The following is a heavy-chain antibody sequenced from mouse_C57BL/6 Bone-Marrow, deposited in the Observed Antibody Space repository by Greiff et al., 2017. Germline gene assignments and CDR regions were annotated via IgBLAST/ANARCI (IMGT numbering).Heavy chain of an antibody. CDR2: ISNGGGST. D-gene: IGHD4-1*01. CDR3: ARLWDGAWFAY. Sequence: EVQLQESGGGLVQPGGSLKLSCAASGFTFSDYYMYWVRQTPEKRLEWVAYISNGGGSTYYPDTVKGRFTISRDNAKNTLYLQMSRLKSEDTAMYYCARLWDGAWFAYWGQGTLVTVSA. V-gene: IGHV5-12*01. CDR1: GFTFSDYY. J-gene: IGHJ3*01.